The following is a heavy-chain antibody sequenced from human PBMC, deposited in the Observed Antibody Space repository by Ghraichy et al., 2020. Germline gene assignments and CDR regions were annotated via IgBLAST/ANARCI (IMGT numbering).Heavy chain of an antibody. D-gene: IGHD1-26*01. CDR3: AREAKVGDYYYMDV. J-gene: IGHJ6*03. V-gene: IGHV3-11*05. CDR2: ISSSSDYT. CDR1: GFTFTDYY. Sequence: GGSLRLSCAVSGFTFTDYYMSWVRQAPGKGLEWISYISSSSDYTNDADSVKGRFTISRDNAKNSLYLQMNTLRAEDTAVYYCAREAKVGDYYYMDVWGKGTTVTVSS.